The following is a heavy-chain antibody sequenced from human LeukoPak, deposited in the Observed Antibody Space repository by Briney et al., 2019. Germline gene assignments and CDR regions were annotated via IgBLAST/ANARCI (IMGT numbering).Heavy chain of an antibody. Sequence: GESLKISCEASGYSLTTFYIAWLRQMPGYGLEWMGVIYPGDSDTIYSPSFQGQVTISSDKSTNTAYLQWNSLKPSDSAIHYCARRLLGITVARPTNAFDIWGRGTMVTVSS. D-gene: IGHD6-6*01. J-gene: IGHJ3*02. CDR3: ARRLLGITVARPTNAFDI. CDR1: GYSLTTFY. V-gene: IGHV5-51*01. CDR2: IYPGDSDT.